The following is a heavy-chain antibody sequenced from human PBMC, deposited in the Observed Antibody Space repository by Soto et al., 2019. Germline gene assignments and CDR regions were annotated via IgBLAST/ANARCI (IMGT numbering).Heavy chain of an antibody. V-gene: IGHV4-4*02. CDR2: IYHSGST. J-gene: IGHJ6*02. D-gene: IGHD2-21*02. Sequence: PSETLSLTCAVSGGSISSSHWWGWVRQAPGKGLEWIGEIYHSGSTNYNPPLKSRITMSVDKSKNQFSVNLSSVTAADTAVYYCVRDADETAIVPAPWLVWGRGTMVTVSS. CDR3: VRDADETAIVPAPWLV. CDR1: GGSISSSHW.